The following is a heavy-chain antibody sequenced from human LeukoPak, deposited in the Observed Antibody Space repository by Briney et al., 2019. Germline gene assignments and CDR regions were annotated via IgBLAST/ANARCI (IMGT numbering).Heavy chain of an antibody. CDR1: GFTFTDFY. V-gene: IGHV3-11*04. Sequence: GGSLRLSCAASGFTFTDFYMSWIRQAPGKGLEWVSYISISGTTIYYADSVKGRFTFSRDNAKNSLYLQMNSLRAEDTAVYYCARVRGTYDSWSGYDYWGQGTLVTVSS. CDR3: ARVRGTYDSWSGYDY. J-gene: IGHJ4*02. CDR2: ISISGTTI. D-gene: IGHD3-3*01.